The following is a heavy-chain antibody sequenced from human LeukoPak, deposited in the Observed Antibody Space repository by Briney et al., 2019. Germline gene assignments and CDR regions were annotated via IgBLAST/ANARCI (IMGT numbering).Heavy chain of an antibody. CDR3: ARVSLDTAAFDI. CDR1: GGSISSGGYS. CDR2: IYHSGST. Sequence: SQTLSLTCAVSGGSISSGGYSWSWIRQPPGKGLEWIGYIYHSGSTYYNPSLKSRVTISVDRSKNQFSLKLNSVTAADTAVYYCARVSLDTAAFDIWGQGTMVTVSS. V-gene: IGHV4-30-2*01. J-gene: IGHJ3*02. D-gene: IGHD5-18*01.